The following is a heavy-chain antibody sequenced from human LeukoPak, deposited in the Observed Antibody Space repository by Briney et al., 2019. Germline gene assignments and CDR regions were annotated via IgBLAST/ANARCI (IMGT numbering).Heavy chain of an antibody. V-gene: IGHV3-15*01. CDR1: GFTFSNAW. CDR3: TTDGDIVVVVAASVDY. D-gene: IGHD2-15*01. J-gene: IGHJ4*02. Sequence: KSGGSLRLSCAASGFTFSNAWMSCVRQAPGKGLEWVGRIKSKTDGGTTDYAAPVKGRFTISRDDSKNTLYLQMNSLKTEDTAVYYCTTDGDIVVVVAASVDYWGQGTLVTVSS. CDR2: IKSKTDGGTT.